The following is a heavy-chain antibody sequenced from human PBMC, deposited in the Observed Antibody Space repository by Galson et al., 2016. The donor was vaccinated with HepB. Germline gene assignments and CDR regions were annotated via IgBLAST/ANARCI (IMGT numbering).Heavy chain of an antibody. J-gene: IGHJ4*02. CDR3: ARGRRRGYSVAVDY. CDR1: GDSLRNYF. CDR2: INYSGGS. V-gene: IGHV4-34*01. Sequence: SETLSLTCAVYGDSLRNYFWSWFRQPPGKGLEWVADINYSGGSNYNPSLKSRVTISIEKSKFQFSLNLTSVTAAGTAVYFCARGRRRGYSVAVDYWGQGTLVSVSS. D-gene: IGHD5/OR15-5a*01.